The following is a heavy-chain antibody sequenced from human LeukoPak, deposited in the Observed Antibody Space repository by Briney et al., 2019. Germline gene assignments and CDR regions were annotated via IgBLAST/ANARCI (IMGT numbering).Heavy chain of an antibody. CDR3: ARDRDCSSTSCAADY. D-gene: IGHD2-2*01. CDR1: GYTFTSYG. CDR2: ISAYNGNT. J-gene: IGHJ4*02. Sequence: ASVKVSCKASGYTFTSYGISWVRQAPGQGLEWLGWISAYNGNTIYAQKLQGRVTMTTDTSTSTAYMELRSLRSDDTAVYYCARDRDCSSTSCAADYWGQGTLVTVSS. V-gene: IGHV1-18*01.